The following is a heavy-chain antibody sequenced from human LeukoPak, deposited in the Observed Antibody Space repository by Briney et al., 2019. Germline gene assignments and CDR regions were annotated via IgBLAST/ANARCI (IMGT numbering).Heavy chain of an antibody. CDR2: IYYSGTT. D-gene: IGHD4-17*01. CDR3: ARLPDYDDHVFAFDS. V-gene: IGHV4-59*01. CDR1: GDSISSYY. J-gene: IGHJ4*02. Sequence: SETLSLTCTVSGDSISSYYWSWIRQPPGKGLQWIGYIYYSGTTNYNPSLKSRVSISIDTSKSHFSLKLSSVTAADTAVYYCARLPDYDDHVFAFDSWGRGTLVTVSS.